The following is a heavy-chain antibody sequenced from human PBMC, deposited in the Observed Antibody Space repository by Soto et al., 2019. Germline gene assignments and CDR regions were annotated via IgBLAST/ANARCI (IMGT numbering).Heavy chain of an antibody. Sequence: ASETLSLTCTVSGGSISSSSYYWGWIRQPPGKGLEWIGSIYYSGSTYYNPSLKSRVTISVDTSKNQFSLKLSSVTAADTAVYYCARHKYSSRAAAAHIPYWYFDLWGRGTLVTVSS. V-gene: IGHV4-39*01. CDR1: GGSISSSSYY. CDR2: IYYSGST. CDR3: ARHKYSSRAAAAHIPYWYFDL. D-gene: IGHD6-13*01. J-gene: IGHJ2*01.